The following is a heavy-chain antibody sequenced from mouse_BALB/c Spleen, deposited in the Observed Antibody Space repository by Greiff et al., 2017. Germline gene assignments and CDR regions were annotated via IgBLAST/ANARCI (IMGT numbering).Heavy chain of an antibody. CDR3: AREDGYYAMDY. CDR2: ISYSGST. D-gene: IGHD2-3*01. J-gene: IGHJ4*01. CDR1: GYSITSDYA. Sequence: VQLKESGPGLVKPSQSLSLTCTVTGYSITSDYAWNWIRQFPGNKLEWMGYISYSGSTSYNPSLKSRISITRDTSKNQFFLQLNSVTTEDTATYYCAREDGYYAMDYWGQGTAVTVSS. V-gene: IGHV3-2*02.